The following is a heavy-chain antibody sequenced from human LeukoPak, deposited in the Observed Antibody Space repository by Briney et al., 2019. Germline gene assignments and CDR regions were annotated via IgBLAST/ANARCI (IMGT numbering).Heavy chain of an antibody. CDR3: TRYNNDHFDY. CDR1: GLTFGGYG. D-gene: IGHD1-14*01. V-gene: IGHV3-33*01. J-gene: IGHJ4*02. CDR2: IAYDGSRA. Sequence: PGGSLRRACAVTGLTFGGYGMHWFRETPGKGLEWVAVIAYDGSRAFYADSVKDRFTISRDNSKNTMSVQMDDLRAEDTAVYYCTRYNNDHFDYWGQGTLVTVSS.